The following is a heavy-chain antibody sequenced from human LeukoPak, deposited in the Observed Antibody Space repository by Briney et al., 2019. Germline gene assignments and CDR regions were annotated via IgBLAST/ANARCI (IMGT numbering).Heavy chain of an antibody. J-gene: IGHJ4*02. CDR2: IWYDGSNK. CDR3: ARVNSV. CDR1: GFTFTSYG. D-gene: IGHD1-7*01. V-gene: IGHV3-33*01. Sequence: GGSLRLSCAASGFTFTSYGMHWVRLAPGKGLEWVAVIWYDGSNKYYADSVKGRFTISRDNSKNTLYLQMNSLRAEDTAVYYCARVNSVWGQGTLVTVSS.